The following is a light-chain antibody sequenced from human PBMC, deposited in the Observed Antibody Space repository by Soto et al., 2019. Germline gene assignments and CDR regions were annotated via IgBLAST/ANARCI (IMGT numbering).Light chain of an antibody. CDR2: EVS. CDR3: SSYAGSNNYV. V-gene: IGLV2-8*01. J-gene: IGLJ1*01. CDR1: SSDVGGYNY. Sequence: QSVLTQPPSASGSPGQSVTISCTGTSSDVGGYNYVSWYQQHPGKAPKLMIYEVSKRPSGVPDRFSGSKSCNTASLTVSGLQAEDEPDYYCSSYAGSNNYVFGTGTKLTVL.